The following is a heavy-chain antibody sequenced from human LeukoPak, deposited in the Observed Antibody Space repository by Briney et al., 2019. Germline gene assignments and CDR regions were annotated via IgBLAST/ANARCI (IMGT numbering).Heavy chain of an antibody. J-gene: IGHJ5*02. D-gene: IGHD4/OR15-4a*01. V-gene: IGHV4-39*07. Sequence: SETLSLTCGVSGDSITSGGYYWAWLRQPPGKGLEWIGSVYYTGSIKYNPSPKGRVSISRDMSKNQFSLNVNSVDATDTAVYYCARRDYAAWFDPWGQGTLVTVSS. CDR3: ARRDYAAWFDP. CDR1: GDSITSGGYY. CDR2: VYYTGSI.